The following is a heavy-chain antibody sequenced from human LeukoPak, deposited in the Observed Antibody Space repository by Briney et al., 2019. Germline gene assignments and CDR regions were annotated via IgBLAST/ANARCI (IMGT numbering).Heavy chain of an antibody. CDR2: IKQDGSEK. D-gene: IGHD3-10*01. CDR1: GFTFGSYW. Sequence: PGGSLRLSCAASGFTFGSYWMSWVRQAPGKGLEWVANIKQDGSEKYYVDSVKGRFTISRDNAKNSLYLQMNSLRAEDTAVYYCARGPITMVRGVPAAWGQGTLVTVSS. CDR3: ARGPITMVRGVPAA. J-gene: IGHJ5*02. V-gene: IGHV3-7*03.